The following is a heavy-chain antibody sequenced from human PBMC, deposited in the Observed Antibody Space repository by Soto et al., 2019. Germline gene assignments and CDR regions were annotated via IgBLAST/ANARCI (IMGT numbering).Heavy chain of an antibody. Sequence: PGGSLRLSCAASGFTFSSYGMHWVRQAPGKGLEWVAVIWYDGSNKYYADSVKGRFTISRDNSKNTLYLQMNSLRAEDTAVYYCAISVPTSGYQPPLYFQHWGQGTLVTVSS. CDR3: AISVPTSGYQPPLYFQH. J-gene: IGHJ1*01. CDR2: IWYDGSNK. D-gene: IGHD5-12*01. CDR1: GFTFSSYG. V-gene: IGHV3-33*01.